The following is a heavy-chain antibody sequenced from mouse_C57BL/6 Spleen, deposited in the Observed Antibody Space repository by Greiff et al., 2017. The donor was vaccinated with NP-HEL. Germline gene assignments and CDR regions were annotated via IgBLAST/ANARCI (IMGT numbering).Heavy chain of an antibody. Sequence: VHVKQSGAELVRPGASVKLSCTASGFNIKDYYMHWVKQRPEQGLEWIGRIDPEDGDTEYAPKFQGKATMTADTSSNTAYLQLSSLTSEDTAVYYCTPPLSFAYWGQGTLVTVSA. D-gene: IGHD6-1*01. J-gene: IGHJ3*01. CDR2: IDPEDGDT. V-gene: IGHV14-1*01. CDR1: GFNIKDYY. CDR3: TPPLSFAY.